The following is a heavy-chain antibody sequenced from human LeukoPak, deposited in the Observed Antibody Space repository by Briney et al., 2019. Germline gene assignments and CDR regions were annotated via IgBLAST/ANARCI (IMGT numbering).Heavy chain of an antibody. Sequence: GGSLRLSCAASGFTFSSYWMSWVRQAPGKGLEWVANIKQDGSEKYYVDSVKGRFTISRDNAKNSLYLQMNSLRAEDTAVYYCAREIIAAAGTHFDYWGQGTLVTVSS. CDR2: IKQDGSEK. CDR1: GFTFSSYW. J-gene: IGHJ4*02. V-gene: IGHV3-7*01. D-gene: IGHD6-13*01. CDR3: AREIIAAAGTHFDY.